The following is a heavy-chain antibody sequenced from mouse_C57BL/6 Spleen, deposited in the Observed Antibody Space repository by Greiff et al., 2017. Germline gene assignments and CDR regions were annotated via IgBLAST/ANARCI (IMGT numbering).Heavy chain of an antibody. V-gene: IGHV1-12*01. J-gene: IGHJ4*01. CDR2: IYPGNGDT. Sequence: SGAELVRPGASVKMSCKASGYTFTSYNMHWVKQTPRQGLEWIGAIYPGNGDTTYNQKFKGKATLTVDKSSSTAYMQRSSLISEDSAVYLCAGSLHYYYGGSPFAMDYWGQGTSVTVSS. CDR1: GYTFTSYN. CDR3: AGSLHYYYGGSPFAMDY. D-gene: IGHD1-1*01.